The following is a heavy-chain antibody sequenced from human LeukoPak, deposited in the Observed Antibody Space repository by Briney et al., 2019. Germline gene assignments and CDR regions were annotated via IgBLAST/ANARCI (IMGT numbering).Heavy chain of an antibody. D-gene: IGHD1-26*01. J-gene: IGHJ4*02. CDR1: GGSISSYY. CDR2: IYHSGST. Sequence: PSETLSLTCTVSGGSISSYYWSWIRQPPGKGLEWIGEIYHSGSTNYNPSLKSRVTISVDKSKNQFSLKLSSVTAADTAVYYCARRGGSSGSFAYWGQGTLVTVSS. CDR3: ARRGGSSGSFAY. V-gene: IGHV4-59*12.